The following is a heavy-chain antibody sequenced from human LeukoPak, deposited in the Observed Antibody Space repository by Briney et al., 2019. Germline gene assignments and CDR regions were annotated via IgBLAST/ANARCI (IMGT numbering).Heavy chain of an antibody. CDR2: INHSGST. D-gene: IGHD5-18*01. V-gene: IGHV4-34*01. J-gene: IGHJ4*02. CDR1: GGSFSGYY. Sequence: SETLSLTCAVYGGSFSGYYWSWIRQPPGKGLEWIGEINHSGSTNYNPSLKSRVTISVDTSKSQFSLKLSSVTAADTAVYYCARGSGYSYGYHYWGQGTLVTVSS. CDR3: ARGSGYSYGYHY.